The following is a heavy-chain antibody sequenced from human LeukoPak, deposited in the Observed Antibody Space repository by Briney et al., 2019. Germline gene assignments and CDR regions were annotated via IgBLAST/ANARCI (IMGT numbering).Heavy chain of an antibody. CDR3: ARDLRSYGSGSYPEPLDY. V-gene: IGHV3-30-3*01. D-gene: IGHD3-10*01. CDR2: ISYDGSNK. J-gene: IGHJ4*02. CDR1: GFTFSSYA. Sequence: GGSLRLSCAASGFTFSSYAMHWVRQAPGKGLEWVAVISYDGSNKYYADSVRGRFTISRDNSKNTLYLQMNSLRAEDTAVYYCARDLRSYGSGSYPEPLDYWGQGTLVTVSS.